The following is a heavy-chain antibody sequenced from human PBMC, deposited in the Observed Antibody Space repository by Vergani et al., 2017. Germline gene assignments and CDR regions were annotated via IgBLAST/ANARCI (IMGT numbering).Heavy chain of an antibody. CDR3: ASLLEYSSSSPC. V-gene: IGHV3-33*01. CDR1: GFTFSSYG. J-gene: IGHJ4*02. CDR2: IWYDGSNK. D-gene: IGHD6-6*01. Sequence: QVQLVESGGGVVQPGRSLRLSCAASGFTFSSYGMHWVRQAPGKGLEWVAVIWYDGSNKYYADSVKGRFTISRDNSKNTLYLQMNSLRAEDTAVYYCASLLEYSSSSPCWGQGTLVTVSS.